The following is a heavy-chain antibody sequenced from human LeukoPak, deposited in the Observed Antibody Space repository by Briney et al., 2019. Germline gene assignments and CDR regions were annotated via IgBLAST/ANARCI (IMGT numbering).Heavy chain of an antibody. V-gene: IGHV4-59*01. J-gene: IGHJ3*02. CDR3: AKTGAVAGYSDAFDI. CDR1: GGSISSYY. D-gene: IGHD6-19*01. CDR2: IYYSGST. Sequence: SETLSLTCPVSGGSISSYYLSWIRQPPGKGLEWIGYIYYSGSTNYNPSLKSRVTISVDTSKNQFSLKLSSVTAADTAVYYCAKTGAVAGYSDAFDIWGQGTMVTVSS.